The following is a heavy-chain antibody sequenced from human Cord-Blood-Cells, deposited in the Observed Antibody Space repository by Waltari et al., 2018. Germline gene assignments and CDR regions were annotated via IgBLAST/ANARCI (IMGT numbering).Heavy chain of an antibody. Sequence: EYMGIIYPGDSDTRYSPSFQGQVTISADKSISTAYLQWSSLKASDTAMYYCARRSGYDFAYFDLWGRGTLVTVSS. D-gene: IGHD5-12*01. J-gene: IGHJ2*01. CDR2: IYPGDSDT. CDR3: ARRSGYDFAYFDL. V-gene: IGHV5-51*01.